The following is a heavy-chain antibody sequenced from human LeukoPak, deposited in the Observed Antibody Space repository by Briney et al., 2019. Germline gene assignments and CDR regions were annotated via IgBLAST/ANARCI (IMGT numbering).Heavy chain of an antibody. Sequence: ASVKVSCKASGGTFSSYAISWVRQAPGQGLEWMGRIIPILGTANYAQKFQGRVTITTDESTSTAYMELSSLRSEDTAVYYCAIGKVSYGYGDRLTVCYWGQGTLVTVSS. J-gene: IGHJ4*02. CDR3: AIGKVSYGYGDRLTVCY. CDR1: GGTFSSYA. V-gene: IGHV1-69*11. CDR2: IIPILGTA. D-gene: IGHD5-18*01.